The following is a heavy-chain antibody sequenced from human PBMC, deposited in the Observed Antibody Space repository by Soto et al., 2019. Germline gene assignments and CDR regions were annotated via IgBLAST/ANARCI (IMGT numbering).Heavy chain of an antibody. CDR1: GFTFSSYG. Sequence: QVQLVESGGGVVQPGRSLRLSCAASGFTFSSYGMHWVRQAPGKGLEWVAIISYDGSNTYYADSVKGRFTISRDNSKNTLYLQMNSLRAEDTSVYYCAKEGGLSGSYYISSSYYFDDWGQGTLVTVSS. J-gene: IGHJ4*02. V-gene: IGHV3-30*18. CDR3: AKEGGLSGSYYISSSYYFDD. CDR2: ISYDGSNT. D-gene: IGHD1-26*01.